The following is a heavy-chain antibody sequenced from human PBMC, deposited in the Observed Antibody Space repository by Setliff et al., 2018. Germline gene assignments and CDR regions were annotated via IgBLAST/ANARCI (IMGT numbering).Heavy chain of an antibody. Sequence: ASVKVPCKASAYTFSRCGFSRVRQAPGQGLEWMGWVGIYNGDTIYAQKLQGRVTMTTDTSTSTAYMELRSLRSDDTAVYYCVRGPTGFVVVEAATKFDYWGPGTLVTVSS. D-gene: IGHD2-15*01. CDR3: VRGPTGFVVVEAATKFDY. V-gene: IGHV1-18*01. CDR2: VGIYNGDT. CDR1: AYTFSRCG. J-gene: IGHJ4*02.